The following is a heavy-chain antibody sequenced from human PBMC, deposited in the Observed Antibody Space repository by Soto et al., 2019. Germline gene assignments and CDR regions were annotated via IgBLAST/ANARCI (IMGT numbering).Heavy chain of an antibody. CDR2: TYYRSKWYN. Sequence: QTLSLTCAISGDSVSSNSVAWNWIRQSPSRGLEWLGRTYYRSKWYNDYAVSVKSRITINPDTSKNQFSLQLNSVTPEDTAVYYCARTLAYCSSTSCYAPWFDSWGQGPLVTVSS. CDR1: GDSVSSNSVA. J-gene: IGHJ5*01. V-gene: IGHV6-1*01. CDR3: ARTLAYCSSTSCYAPWFDS. D-gene: IGHD2-2*01.